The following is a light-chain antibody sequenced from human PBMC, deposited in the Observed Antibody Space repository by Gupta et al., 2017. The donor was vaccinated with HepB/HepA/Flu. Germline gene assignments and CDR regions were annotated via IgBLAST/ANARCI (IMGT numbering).Light chain of an antibody. CDR3: ATGDGSRGV. Sequence: QSVLTQPPSASGTPGQKVNISCSGNPSNIGSNYVCWYQQLAGRAPRLLIYDNNQRPSGVPDRFSGAKAGTSASLAIRGVRSEDEADYYWATGDGSRGVFGGGTRVTV. V-gene: IGLV1-47*01. CDR1: PSNIGSNY. J-gene: IGLJ3*02. CDR2: DNN.